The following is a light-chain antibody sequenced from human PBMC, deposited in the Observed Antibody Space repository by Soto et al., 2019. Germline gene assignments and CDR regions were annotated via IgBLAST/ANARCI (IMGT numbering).Light chain of an antibody. CDR2: DAS. J-gene: IGKJ1*01. CDR1: QSVRSRY. CDR3: PQDGSSPCT. Sequence: PGETATLSCGASQSVRSRYLGWYQPRPGLAPRLLIYDASISATGIPDRFSGSGSGTVFTLSISRLEPEDFAVYTCPQDGSSPCTFGQGTKVEIK. V-gene: IGKV3D-20*01.